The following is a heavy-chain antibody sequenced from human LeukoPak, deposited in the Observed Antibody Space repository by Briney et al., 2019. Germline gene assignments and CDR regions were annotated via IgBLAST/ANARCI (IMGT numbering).Heavy chain of an antibody. CDR2: IYYSGST. Sequence: SETLSLTCTVSGGSISSYYWSWIRQPPGKGLEWTGYIYYSGSTNYNPSLKSRVTISVDTSKNQFSLKLSSVTAADTAVYYCARGGGDIVVVPAQSGAFDIWGQGTMVTVSS. V-gene: IGHV4-59*01. CDR3: ARGGGDIVVVPAQSGAFDI. D-gene: IGHD2-2*01. CDR1: GGSISSYY. J-gene: IGHJ3*02.